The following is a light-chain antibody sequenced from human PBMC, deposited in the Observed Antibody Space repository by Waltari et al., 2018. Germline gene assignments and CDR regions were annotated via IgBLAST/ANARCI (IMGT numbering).Light chain of an antibody. CDR1: RSNIGGNP. Sequence: QSVVTQQPSASGTPGQRVTISCSGSRSNIGGNPVSWYQQFPGAAPNLLIYSDTQGPPGVPGRFSGSKSGTSAYLAINGLQSEDEADYFCAAWEDRLNGVVFGGGTKVTVL. CDR2: SDT. V-gene: IGLV1-44*01. J-gene: IGLJ2*01. CDR3: AAWEDRLNGVV.